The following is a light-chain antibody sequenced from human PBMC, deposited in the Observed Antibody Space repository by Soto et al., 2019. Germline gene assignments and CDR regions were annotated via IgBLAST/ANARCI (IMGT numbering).Light chain of an antibody. Sequence: DIMMTQSPDSLAGSLGERATINCKSSQSVLYSSKHKNYLAWYQQKPGQAPKLLIYWASTRESGVPDRFSGSGSGTDFTLTISSLQAEDAAVYYCQQYYRSSWTFGQGTKVDI. J-gene: IGKJ1*01. CDR1: QSVLYSSKHKNY. CDR2: WAS. CDR3: QQYYRSSWT. V-gene: IGKV4-1*01.